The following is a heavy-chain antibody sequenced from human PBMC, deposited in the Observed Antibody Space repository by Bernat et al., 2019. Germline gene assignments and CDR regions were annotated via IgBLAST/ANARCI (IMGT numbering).Heavy chain of an antibody. CDR2: IYYSGST. CDR1: GGSISGYY. J-gene: IGHJ3*02. Sequence: QVQLQESGPGLVKPSETLSLTCSVSGGSISGYYWSWIRPPPGKELEWIGYIYYSGSTNYNPSLMSRITLSVDTSKNQFSLNLKSVTAADTAVYFCARDLSGGSHAFDIWGQGTVVTVSS. D-gene: IGHD2-15*01. CDR3: ARDLSGGSHAFDI. V-gene: IGHV4-59*01.